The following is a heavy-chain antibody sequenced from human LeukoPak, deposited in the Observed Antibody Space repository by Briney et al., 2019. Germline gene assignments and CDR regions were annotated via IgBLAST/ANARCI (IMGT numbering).Heavy chain of an antibody. V-gene: IGHV3-30*02. Sequence: PGGSLRLSCAASGFTFSSYGMHWVRQAPGKGLEWVAFIRYDGSNKYYADSVKGRFTISRDNSKNTLYLQMNSLRADDTAVYYCARGLYYYDSSGYDPLDYWGQGTLVTVSS. CDR1: GFTFSSYG. D-gene: IGHD3-22*01. CDR3: ARGLYYYDSSGYDPLDY. J-gene: IGHJ4*02. CDR2: IRYDGSNK.